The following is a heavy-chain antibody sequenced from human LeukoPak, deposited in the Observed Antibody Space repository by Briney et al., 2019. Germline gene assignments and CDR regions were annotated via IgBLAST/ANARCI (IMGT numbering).Heavy chain of an antibody. D-gene: IGHD6-19*01. CDR3: AKAWAYSSGWYFYY. V-gene: IGHV3-23*01. J-gene: IGHJ4*02. Sequence: GGSLRISCAASGFTFSSYATSWVRQAPGKGLEWVSAISGSGGSTYYADSVKGRFTISRDNSKNTLYLQMNSLRAEDTAVYYCAKAWAYSSGWYFYYWGQGTLVTVSS. CDR1: GFTFSSYA. CDR2: ISGSGGST.